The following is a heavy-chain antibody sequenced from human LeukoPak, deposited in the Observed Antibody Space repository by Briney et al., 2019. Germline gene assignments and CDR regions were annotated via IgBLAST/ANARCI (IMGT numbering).Heavy chain of an antibody. CDR2: ISSSSSYI. D-gene: IGHD6-19*01. V-gene: IGHV3-21*01. J-gene: IGHJ3*02. CDR3: ARDRAVAGSDAFDI. CDR1: GFTFSSYS. Sequence: GGSLRLSCAASGFTFSSYSMNWVRQAPGKGLEWVSSISSSSSYIYYADSVKGRFTISRDNAKNSLYLQMNSLRAEDTAVYYCARDRAVAGSDAFDIWGQGTMVTVSS.